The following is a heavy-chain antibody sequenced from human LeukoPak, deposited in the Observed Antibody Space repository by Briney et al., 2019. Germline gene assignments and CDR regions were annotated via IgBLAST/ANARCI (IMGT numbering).Heavy chain of an antibody. D-gene: IGHD3-16*01. V-gene: IGHV3-23*01. Sequence: PGGSLRLSCAASGFTVSSNYMSWVRQAPGKGLEWVSAISGSGGSTYYADSVKGRFTISRDNSKNTLYLQMNSLRAEDTAVYYCAKVSTRDYDYWGQGTLVTVSS. CDR2: ISGSGGST. CDR1: GFTVSSNY. J-gene: IGHJ4*02. CDR3: AKVSTRDYDY.